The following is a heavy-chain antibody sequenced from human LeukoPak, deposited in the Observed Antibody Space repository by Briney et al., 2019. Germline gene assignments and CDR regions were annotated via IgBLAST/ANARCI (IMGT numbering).Heavy chain of an antibody. CDR2: INHSGST. V-gene: IGHV4-34*01. D-gene: IGHD6-13*01. CDR3: ARDQYSSSWYYYYYYMDV. Sequence: SETLSLTCAVYGGSFSGYSWTWIRQPPGKGLEWIGEINHSGSTNYNPSLKSRVTISVDSSKNQFSLRLSSVTAADTAVYYCARDQYSSSWYYYYYYMDVWGKGTTVTVSS. J-gene: IGHJ6*03. CDR1: GGSFSGYS.